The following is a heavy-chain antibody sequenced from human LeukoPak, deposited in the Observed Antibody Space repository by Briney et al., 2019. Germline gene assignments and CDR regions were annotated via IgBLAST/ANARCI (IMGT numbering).Heavy chain of an antibody. CDR2: IDSDGSTT. Sequence: GGSLRLSCAASGFTFSNYWMHWVRQVPGKGPVWVSRIDSDGSTTNYAYSVRGRFAISSDNAKNTLFLQMNSLRAEDTAVYYCASIDYVRQSGHDSFWGQGTLATVSS. V-gene: IGHV3-74*01. J-gene: IGHJ4*02. CDR1: GFTFSNYW. D-gene: IGHD5-12*01. CDR3: ASIDYVRQSGHDSF.